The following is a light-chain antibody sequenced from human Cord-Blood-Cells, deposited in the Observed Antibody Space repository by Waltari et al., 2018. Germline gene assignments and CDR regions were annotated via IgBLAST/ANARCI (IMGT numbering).Light chain of an antibody. CDR2: RNN. Sequence: QSVLTRPPPASWTTGKRVTLPCSGHGSTLGSTYVHCYQQLPGTAPNLLIYRNNQRPSGVPDRFSGSKSGTSASLAISGLRSEDEADYYCAAWDDSLSGYVFGTGTKVTVL. V-gene: IGLV1-47*01. CDR1: GSTLGSTY. J-gene: IGLJ1*01. CDR3: AAWDDSLSGYV.